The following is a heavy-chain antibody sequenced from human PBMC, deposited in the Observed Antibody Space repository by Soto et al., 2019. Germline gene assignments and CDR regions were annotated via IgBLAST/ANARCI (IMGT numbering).Heavy chain of an antibody. V-gene: IGHV3-23*01. CDR1: GFIFSSYS. CDR2: FRTGGDDGTT. CDR3: AKKVNSGPGSQYFDY. D-gene: IGHD3-10*01. Sequence: GGSLRLSCAASGFIFSSYSMSWVRQAPGKGLEWVSGFRTGGDDGTTYYADSVKGRSTISRDNSKNTLFLQMNSLRAEDTAIYYCAKKVNSGPGSQYFDYWGQGTLVTVSS. J-gene: IGHJ4*02.